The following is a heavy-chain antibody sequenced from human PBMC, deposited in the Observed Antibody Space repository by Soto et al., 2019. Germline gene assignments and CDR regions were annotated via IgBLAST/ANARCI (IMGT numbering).Heavy chain of an antibody. CDR3: ARGPHYYDSSGRENDY. CDR1: GFTFSSYE. J-gene: IGHJ4*02. D-gene: IGHD3-22*01. CDR2: ISSSGSTI. V-gene: IGHV3-48*03. Sequence: GGSLRLSCAASGFTFSSYEMNWFRQAPGKGLEWVSYISSSGSTIYYADSVKGRFTISRDNAKNSLYLQMNSLRAEDTAVYYCARGPHYYDSSGRENDYWGQGTLVTVSS.